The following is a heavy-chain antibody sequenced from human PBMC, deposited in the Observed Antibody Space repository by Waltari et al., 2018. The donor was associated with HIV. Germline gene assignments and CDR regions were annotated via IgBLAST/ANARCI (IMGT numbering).Heavy chain of an antibody. V-gene: IGHV3-30*02. CDR2: IQFDGRNT. CDR3: ARDNFPRVGYYLSPLAY. D-gene: IGHD3-3*01. CDR1: GFDFKTFG. Sequence: QVQLVASGGGVVQPGGSLRLSCSASGFDFKTFGLHGVRQCPGKGLEWVAFIQFDGRNTYFPRSLEGRFTISRDDSQNMVFLHMNSLTTEDTGVYFCARDNFPRVGYYLSPLAYWGQGTLVSVSS. J-gene: IGHJ4*02.